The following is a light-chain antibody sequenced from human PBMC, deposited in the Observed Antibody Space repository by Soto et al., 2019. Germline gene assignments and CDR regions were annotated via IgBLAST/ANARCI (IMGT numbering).Light chain of an antibody. Sequence: DIQMTQSPPTLSASVGDRVTITCRASQIISSWLAWYQQKPGKAPKLLIYKASSLESGVPSRFSGSGSATDFTLTISSLQPDDSATYYCQQNRIPPWTFVQGTKV. V-gene: IGKV1-5*03. CDR2: KAS. J-gene: IGKJ1*01. CDR1: QIISSW. CDR3: QQNRIPPWT.